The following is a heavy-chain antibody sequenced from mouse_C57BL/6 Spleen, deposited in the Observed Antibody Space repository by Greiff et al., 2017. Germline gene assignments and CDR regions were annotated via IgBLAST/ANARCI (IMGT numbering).Heavy chain of an antibody. CDR3: ARGEGYLHAMDY. J-gene: IGHJ4*01. CDR1: GYTFTSYW. V-gene: IGHV1-55*01. Sequence: QVQLQQPGAELVQPGASVKMSCKASGYTFTSYWITWVKQRPGQGLEWIGDIYPGSGSTNYNEKVKSKATLTVDTSSSTAYMQLSSLPSEDSAVYYCARGEGYLHAMDYWGQGTSVTVSS. D-gene: IGHD2-2*01. CDR2: IYPGSGST.